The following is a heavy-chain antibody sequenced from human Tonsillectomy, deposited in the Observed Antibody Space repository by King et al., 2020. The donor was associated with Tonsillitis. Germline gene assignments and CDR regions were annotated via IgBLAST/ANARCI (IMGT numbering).Heavy chain of an antibody. Sequence: VQLVESGGGVVQPGRSLRLSCAASGFTFSSYAMHWVRQAPGKGLEWGAVISYDGSNKYYADSVKGRFTISRDNSKNTLYLQMNSLRAEDTAVYYCARDKHEDSSGFFWHFDLWGRGTLVTVSS. CDR3: ARDKHEDSSGFFWHFDL. D-gene: IGHD6-19*01. V-gene: IGHV3-30*04. J-gene: IGHJ2*01. CDR2: ISYDGSNK. CDR1: GFTFSSYA.